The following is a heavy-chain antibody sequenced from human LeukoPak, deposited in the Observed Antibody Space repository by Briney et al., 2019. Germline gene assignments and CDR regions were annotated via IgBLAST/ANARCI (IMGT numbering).Heavy chain of an antibody. Sequence: GGSLRLSCAASGFTFSNAWMSWVRQAPGKGLVWVSRINSDGSSTSYADSVKGRFTISRDNAKNTLYLQMNSLRAEDTAVYYCARDLGIAAAAAYYYYGMDVWGQGTTVTVSS. D-gene: IGHD6-13*01. V-gene: IGHV3-74*01. CDR1: GFTFSNAW. J-gene: IGHJ6*02. CDR3: ARDLGIAAAAAYYYYGMDV. CDR2: INSDGSST.